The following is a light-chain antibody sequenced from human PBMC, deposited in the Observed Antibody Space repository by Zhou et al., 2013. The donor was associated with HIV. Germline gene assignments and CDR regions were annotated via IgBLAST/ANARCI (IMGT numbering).Light chain of an antibody. Sequence: DIQMTQSPSTLSASVGDRVTITCRASQSISSWLAWYQQKPGKAPRLLIFSASTLQSGVPSRFSGSGSGTEFTLTISSLQPDDFATYYCHQHNENLQAFGGGTEGGHQT. CDR2: SAS. V-gene: IGKV1-5*01. J-gene: IGKJ4*01. CDR1: QSISSW. CDR3: HQHNENLQA.